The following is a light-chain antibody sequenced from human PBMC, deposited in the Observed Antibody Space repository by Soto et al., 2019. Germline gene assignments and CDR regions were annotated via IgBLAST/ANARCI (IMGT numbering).Light chain of an antibody. CDR1: NSNIGSSS. V-gene: IGLV1-47*02. J-gene: IGLJ2*01. CDR3: AVWDDSLSGVV. Sequence: QSVLTQAPSTSGTPGQRVTISCSGSNSNIGSSSVNWYRQVPGTAPELLIYNDYERPSGVPDRFSGSKSGTSASLGISGLRSEDEADYFCAVWDDSLSGVVFGGGTKLTVL. CDR2: NDY.